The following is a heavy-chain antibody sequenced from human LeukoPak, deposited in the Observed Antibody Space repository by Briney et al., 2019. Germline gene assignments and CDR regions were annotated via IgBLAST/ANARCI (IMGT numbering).Heavy chain of an antibody. CDR2: IYYSGST. D-gene: IGHD2-15*01. J-gene: IGHJ4*02. Sequence: ASETLSLTCTVSGGSISSYYWSWIRQPPGKGLEWIGSIYYSGSTYYNPSLKSRVTISVDTSKNQFSLKLSSVTAADTAVYYCARDVGVAFDYWGQGTLVTVSS. CDR3: ARDVGVAFDY. V-gene: IGHV4-59*12. CDR1: GGSISSYY.